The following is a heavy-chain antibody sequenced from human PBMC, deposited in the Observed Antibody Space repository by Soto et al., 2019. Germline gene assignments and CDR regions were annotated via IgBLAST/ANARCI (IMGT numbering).Heavy chain of an antibody. CDR2: INSDGSST. J-gene: IGHJ4*02. CDR3: ARAHYDILTGPEY. V-gene: IGHV3-74*01. D-gene: IGHD3-9*01. Sequence: PGGSLRLSCVAFGFTFRTYWMHWVRQAPGKGLVWVSRINSDGSSTSYADSVKGRFTISRDKAKNTLYLQMNSLRAEDTALYYCARAHYDILTGPEYWGQGILVTVSS. CDR1: GFTFRTYW.